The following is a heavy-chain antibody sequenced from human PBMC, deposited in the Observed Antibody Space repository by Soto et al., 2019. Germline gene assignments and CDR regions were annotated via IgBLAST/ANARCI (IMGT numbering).Heavy chain of an antibody. J-gene: IGHJ3*02. D-gene: IGHD1-26*01. CDR3: TTETSWELLREYAVDI. CDR1: GFTFSNAW. CDR2: IKSKTDGGTT. V-gene: IGHV3-15*01. Sequence: EVQLVESGGGLVNPGGSLRLSCAASGFTFSNAWMSWVLQAPGKGLEWVGRIKSKTDGGTTDYAAPVKGRFTISRDDSKHTLYLQMNSLKTGDTAVYYCTTETSWELLREYAVDIWGEGTMVTVSS.